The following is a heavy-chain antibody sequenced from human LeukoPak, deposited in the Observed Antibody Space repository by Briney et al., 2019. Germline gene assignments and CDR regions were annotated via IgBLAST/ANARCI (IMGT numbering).Heavy chain of an antibody. CDR1: GFTFSSYS. D-gene: IGHD6-6*01. Sequence: PGGSLRLSCAASGFTFSSYSMNWVRQAPGKGLEWVSSISSSSSYIYYADSVKGRFTISRDNAKNSLYLQMNSLRAEDTAVYYCARVTPAYSSSSPLVYWGQGTLVTVSS. J-gene: IGHJ4*02. CDR3: ARVTPAYSSSSPLVY. V-gene: IGHV3-21*01. CDR2: ISSSSSYI.